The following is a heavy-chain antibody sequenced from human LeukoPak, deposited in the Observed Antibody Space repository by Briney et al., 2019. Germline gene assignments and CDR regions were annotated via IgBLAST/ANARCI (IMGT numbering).Heavy chain of an antibody. CDR1: GFTFSSYA. V-gene: IGHV3-23*01. J-gene: IGHJ3*02. D-gene: IGHD4/OR15-4a*01. Sequence: GGFLRLSCAASGFTFSSYAMSWVRQAPGKGLEWASAISGSGGSTYYADSVKGRFTISRDNSKNTLYLQMNSLRAEDTAVYYCAKQVTLVNAFDIWGQGTMVTVSS. CDR2: ISGSGGST. CDR3: AKQVTLVNAFDI.